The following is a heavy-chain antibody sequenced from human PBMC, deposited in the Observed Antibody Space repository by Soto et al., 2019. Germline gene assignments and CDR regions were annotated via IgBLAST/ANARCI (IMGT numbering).Heavy chain of an antibody. Sequence: GGSLRLSCAASGFTFSSYWMHWVRQAPGKGLVWVSRINSDGSSTSYADSVKGRFTISRDNAKNTLYLQMNSLRAEDTAVYYCARERYYDFWSGYYTDIFDYWGQGTLVT. D-gene: IGHD3-3*01. CDR1: GFTFSSYW. J-gene: IGHJ4*02. CDR3: ARERYYDFWSGYYTDIFDY. CDR2: INSDGSST. V-gene: IGHV3-74*01.